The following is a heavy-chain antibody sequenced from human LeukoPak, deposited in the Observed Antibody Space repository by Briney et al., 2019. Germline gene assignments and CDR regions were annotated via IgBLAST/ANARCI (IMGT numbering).Heavy chain of an antibody. J-gene: IGHJ5*02. D-gene: IGHD2-15*01. CDR2: ISAYNGNT. Sequence: GASVKVSCKASAYTFTSYGISWVRQAPGQGLEWMGWISAYNGNTNYAQKLQGRVTMTTDTSTSTDYMELRSLRSDDTAVYYCARALVVVAATHWFDPWGQGTLVTVSS. CDR1: AYTFTSYG. V-gene: IGHV1-18*01. CDR3: ARALVVVAATHWFDP.